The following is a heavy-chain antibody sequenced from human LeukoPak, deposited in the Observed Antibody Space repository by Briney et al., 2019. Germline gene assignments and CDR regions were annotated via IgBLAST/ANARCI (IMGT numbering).Heavy chain of an antibody. CDR3: ARDYQGGYGDKTVDY. J-gene: IGHJ4*02. CDR2: IYSSGST. V-gene: IGHV4-61*02. CDR1: SGSIRSDSYY. Sequence: SETLSLTCIVSSGSIRSDSYYWSWIRQPAGKGLEWIGRIYSSGSTNYNPSLKSRVTISVDTSKNQFSLKLSSVTAADTAVYYCARDYQGGYGDKTVDYWGQGTLVTVSS. D-gene: IGHD5-18*01.